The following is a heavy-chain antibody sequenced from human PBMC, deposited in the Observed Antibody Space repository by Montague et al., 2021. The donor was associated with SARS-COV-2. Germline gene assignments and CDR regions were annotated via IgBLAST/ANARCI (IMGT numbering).Heavy chain of an antibody. CDR2: IHHGGST. CDR3: ARLGDGVVPSPILGVGPYYSYNYMDV. Sequence: SETLSLTCAVHGGSFSTYSWNWIHQPPGKGLEWIGEIHHGGSTNYNPSLKSRVTISADTSKNQFSLKLTSVAAADTAVYYCARLGDGVVPSPILGVGPYYSYNYMDVWGKGTTVTVSS. J-gene: IGHJ6*03. CDR1: GGSFSTYS. D-gene: IGHD3-10*01. V-gene: IGHV4-34*01.